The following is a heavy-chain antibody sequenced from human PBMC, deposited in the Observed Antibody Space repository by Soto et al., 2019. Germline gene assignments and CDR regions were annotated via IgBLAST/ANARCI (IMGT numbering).Heavy chain of an antibody. Sequence: QVQLVQSGAEVRKPGSSVRVSCKASGGSFNRHTISWVRQAHGQGLEWMGGIIPIFGTANHAQKFQGRVTIIADESTSTVYMELSSLRYDDTAIYYCARGWGNDSTDYYYAYWGQGTLVIVSS. J-gene: IGHJ4*02. CDR3: ARGWGNDSTDYYYAY. CDR2: IIPIFGTA. V-gene: IGHV1-69*01. D-gene: IGHD3-22*01. CDR1: GGSFNRHT.